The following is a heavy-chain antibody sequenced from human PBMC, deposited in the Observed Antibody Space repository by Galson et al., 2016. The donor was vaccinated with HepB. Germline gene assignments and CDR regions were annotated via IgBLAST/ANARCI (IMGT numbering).Heavy chain of an antibody. CDR1: GFSFSNSG. V-gene: IGHV3-23*01. J-gene: IGHJ4*02. CDR2: ITRSGDAT. Sequence: SLRLSCAASGFSFSNSGMSWVRQAPGRGLEWVSGITRSGDATRYADFVKGRFTFSRDNSKDTLYLYMNNLTAGDTAIYYCGKHGGFDYWGQGALVTVSS. CDR3: GKHGGFDY. D-gene: IGHD3-16*01.